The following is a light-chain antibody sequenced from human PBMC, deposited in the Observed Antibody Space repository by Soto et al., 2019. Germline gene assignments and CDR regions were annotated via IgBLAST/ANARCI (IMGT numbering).Light chain of an antibody. CDR3: MQARQTPGT. CDR1: QSLLHRNGYNY. Sequence: DIVMPQSPPSLPVTPGEPASFSCRSSQSLLHRNGYNYLDWYLQKPGQSPQLLISLGSNRASGVPDRFRGSGSGTDFTLKISRVEAEDVVVYYGMQARQTPGTVGQWTRLYI. J-gene: IGKJ5*01. V-gene: IGKV2-28*01. CDR2: LGS.